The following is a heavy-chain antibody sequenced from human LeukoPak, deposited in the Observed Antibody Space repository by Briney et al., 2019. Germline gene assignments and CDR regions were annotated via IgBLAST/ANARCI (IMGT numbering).Heavy chain of an antibody. D-gene: IGHD1-26*01. CDR1: GFTFSSNS. CDR3: AKDLVGAIYYYGMDV. CDR2: ISSTGGTI. Sequence: GGSLRLSCAASGFTFSSNSMNWVRQAPGKGLEWVSYISSTGGTIYYADSMKGRFTISRDNAKNSLYLQMNSLRAEDTAVYYCAKDLVGAIYYYGMDVWGQGTTVTVSS. V-gene: IGHV3-48*04. J-gene: IGHJ6*02.